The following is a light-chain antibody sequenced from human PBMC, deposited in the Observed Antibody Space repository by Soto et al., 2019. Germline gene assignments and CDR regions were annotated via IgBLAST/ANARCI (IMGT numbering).Light chain of an antibody. Sequence: QSALTQPASVSGSPGQSITISCTGTSSDDGGYNYVSWYQQHPGKAPKLMIYDVSNRPSGVSNRFSGSKSGNTASLTISGLHAEDDADYYCSSYTTSSTLEVFGTGTKVTVL. CDR3: SSYTTSSTLEV. J-gene: IGLJ1*01. CDR2: DVS. CDR1: SSDDGGYNY. V-gene: IGLV2-14*01.